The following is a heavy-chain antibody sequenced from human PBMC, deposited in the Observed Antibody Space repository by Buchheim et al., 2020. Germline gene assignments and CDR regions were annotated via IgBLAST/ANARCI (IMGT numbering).Heavy chain of an antibody. J-gene: IGHJ5*02. CDR3: ARDSFIVGVAVTDPRRGNWFDP. Sequence: QVQLVQSGAEVKKPGASVKVSCKASGYTFTSYGISWVRQAPGQGLQWMGWLCAYNGNTNYAQKLQGRVTMTTDSSTSTAYMELRSLRSDDTAVYYCARDSFIVGVAVTDPRRGNWFDPWGQGTL. D-gene: IGHD6-19*01. CDR2: LCAYNGNT. V-gene: IGHV1-18*04. CDR1: GYTFTSYG.